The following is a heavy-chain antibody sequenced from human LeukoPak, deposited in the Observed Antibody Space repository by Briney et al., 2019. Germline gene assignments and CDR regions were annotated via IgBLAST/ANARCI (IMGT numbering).Heavy chain of an antibody. CDR2: ISSNGGST. CDR3: ARGGSRGYSYGVDY. V-gene: IGHV3-64*01. J-gene: IGHJ4*02. CDR1: GFTFSSYA. D-gene: IGHD5-18*01. Sequence: GGSLRLSCAASGFTFSSYAMHWVRQAPGKGLEYVSAISSNGGSTYYANSVKGRFTISRDNSKNTLYLQMGSLRAEDMAVYYCARGGSRGYSYGVDYWGQGTLVTVSS.